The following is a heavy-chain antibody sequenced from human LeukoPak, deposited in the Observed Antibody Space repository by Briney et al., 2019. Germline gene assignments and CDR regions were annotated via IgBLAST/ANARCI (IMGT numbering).Heavy chain of an antibody. Sequence: GASVKVSCKAPGYTFTSYDINWVRQATGQGLEWMGWMNPNSGNTGYAQKFQGRVTMTRNTSISTAYMELSSLRSEDTAVYYCARAFYCSSTSCYYYYYYGMDVWGQGTTVTVSS. V-gene: IGHV1-8*01. CDR3: ARAFYCSSTSCYYYYYYGMDV. D-gene: IGHD2-2*01. J-gene: IGHJ6*02. CDR1: GYTFTSYD. CDR2: MNPNSGNT.